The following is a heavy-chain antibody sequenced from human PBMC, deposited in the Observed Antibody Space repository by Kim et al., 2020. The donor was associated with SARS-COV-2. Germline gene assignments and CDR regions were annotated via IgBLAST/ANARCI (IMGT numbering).Heavy chain of an antibody. Sequence: SETLSLTCTVSGGSISSSSYYWGWIRQPPGKGLEWIGSIYYSGSTYYNPSLKSRVTISVDTSKNQFSLKLSSVTAADTAVYYCARHYDSSVHQTPITEYYFDYWGQGTLVTVSS. D-gene: IGHD3-22*01. CDR3: ARHYDSSVHQTPITEYYFDY. CDR1: GGSISSSSYY. CDR2: IYYSGST. V-gene: IGHV4-39*01. J-gene: IGHJ4*02.